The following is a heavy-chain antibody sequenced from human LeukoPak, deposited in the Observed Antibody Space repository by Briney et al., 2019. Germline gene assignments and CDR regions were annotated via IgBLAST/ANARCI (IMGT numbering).Heavy chain of an antibody. CDR3: ARGAAATY. V-gene: IGHV4-59*01. Sequence: SETLSLTCTVSGGSISRYYWSWIRQPPGKGLAWIGYIYSSGSTNYNPSLKSRVTISVDTSKNQFSLKLSSVTAADTAVYYCARGAAATYWGQGTLVTVSS. CDR2: IYSSGST. J-gene: IGHJ4*02. D-gene: IGHD6-13*01. CDR1: GGSISRYY.